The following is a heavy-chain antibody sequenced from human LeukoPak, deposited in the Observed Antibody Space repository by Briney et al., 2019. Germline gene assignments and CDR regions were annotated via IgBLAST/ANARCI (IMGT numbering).Heavy chain of an antibody. V-gene: IGHV4-59*01. J-gene: IGHJ4*02. CDR3: ARGLSSTRRESDY. CDR2: IDYRGRT. D-gene: IGHD3-10*01. CDR1: GDSLSNFY. Sequence: SETLSLTCSVSGDSLSNFYWSWIRQPPGKGLEWIGYIDYRGRTSYSPSLKSRVTISIDTSKNQFSLRLKSMAAADPAVYFCARGLSSTRRESDYWGQGTLVTVSS.